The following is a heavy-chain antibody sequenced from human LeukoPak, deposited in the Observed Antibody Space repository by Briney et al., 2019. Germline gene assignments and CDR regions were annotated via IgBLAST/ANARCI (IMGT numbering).Heavy chain of an antibody. CDR2: ISSSSSYI. D-gene: IGHD3-10*01. Sequence: SGGSLRLSCAASGFTFSSYWMSWVRQAPGKGLEWVSSISSSSSYIYYADSVKGRFTISRDNAKNSLYLQMNSLRVEDTAVYFCATPGGSGDYPYPTYFNYWGQGTLITVSS. CDR3: ATPGGSGDYPYPTYFNY. CDR1: GFTFSSYW. J-gene: IGHJ4*02. V-gene: IGHV3-21*04.